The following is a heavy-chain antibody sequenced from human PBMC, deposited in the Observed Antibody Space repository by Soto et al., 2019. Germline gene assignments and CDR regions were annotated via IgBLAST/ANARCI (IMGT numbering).Heavy chain of an antibody. CDR1: GGSISSDY. J-gene: IGHJ6*03. CDR2: IYYSGST. V-gene: IGHV4-59*01. Sequence: PSETLSLTCTVSGGSISSDYWSWIRQPPGKGLEWIGYIYYSGSTNYNPSLKSRVTISVDTSKNQFSLKLSSVTAADTAVYYCAGDRSGYRAGYYYYYMDVWGKGTTVTVSS. D-gene: IGHD3-3*01. CDR3: AGDRSGYRAGYYYYYMDV.